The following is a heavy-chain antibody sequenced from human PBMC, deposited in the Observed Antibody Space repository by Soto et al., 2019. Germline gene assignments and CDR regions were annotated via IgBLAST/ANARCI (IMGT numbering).Heavy chain of an antibody. J-gene: IGHJ4*02. CDR3: AGSPLSHGWYYCDY. CDR1: GFTFSSYE. V-gene: IGHV3-48*03. D-gene: IGHD6-19*01. CDR2: MSSGGTTK. Sequence: EVQLVESGGGLVQPGGSLRLSCAASGFTFSSYEMNWVRQAPGKGLEWVSYMSSGGTTKYYADSVNGRFTISRDNAKNSLFLQLNSLRAEDTAVYYCAGSPLSHGWYYCDYWGQGTMVTVSS.